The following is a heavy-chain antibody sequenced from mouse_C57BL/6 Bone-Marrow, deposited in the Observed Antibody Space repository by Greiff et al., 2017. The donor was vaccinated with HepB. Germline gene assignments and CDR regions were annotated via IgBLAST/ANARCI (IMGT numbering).Heavy chain of an antibody. D-gene: IGHD1-1*01. CDR3: ARHVHNYYGSLYFDY. J-gene: IGHJ2*01. Sequence: EVQLVESGGGLVQPGGSLKLSCAASGFTFSDYGMAWVRQAPRKGPEWVAFISTLAYCIYYAETVTGRFTITRGNAKNTLYLEMGSLMSEDTAMYYCARHVHNYYGSLYFDYWGQGTTLTVSS. CDR1: GFTFSDYG. CDR2: ISTLAYCI. V-gene: IGHV5-15*01.